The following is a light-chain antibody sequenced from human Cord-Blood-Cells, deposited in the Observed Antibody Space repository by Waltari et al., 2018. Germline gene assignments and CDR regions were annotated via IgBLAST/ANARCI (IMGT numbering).Light chain of an antibody. CDR2: KYS. Sequence: SYELTQPPSVSVSPGQTARITCPGDALPTQYAYWYQQKPGQAPGLVIYKYSERPSGIPERFSGSSSGTTVTLTISGVQAEDEADYYCQSADSSGTWVFGGGTKLTVL. CDR1: ALPTQY. CDR3: QSADSSGTWV. V-gene: IGLV3-25*03. J-gene: IGLJ3*02.